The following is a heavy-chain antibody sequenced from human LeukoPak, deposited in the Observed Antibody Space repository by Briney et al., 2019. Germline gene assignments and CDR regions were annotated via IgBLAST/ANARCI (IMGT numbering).Heavy chain of an antibody. Sequence: ASVKVSCKASGGTFSSYAISWVRQAPGQGLEWMGWMNPKSGNTGSAQRFQGRVTMTRDTSISTAYMELSSLRSEDTAVYYCARVWGAIDYWRQGTLVTVSS. CDR1: GGTFSSYA. V-gene: IGHV1-8*02. CDR3: ARVWGAIDY. CDR2: MNPKSGNT. J-gene: IGHJ4*02. D-gene: IGHD1-26*01.